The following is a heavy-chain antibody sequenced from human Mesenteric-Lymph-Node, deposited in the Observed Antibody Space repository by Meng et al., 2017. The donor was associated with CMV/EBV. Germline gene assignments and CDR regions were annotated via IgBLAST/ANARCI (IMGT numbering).Heavy chain of an antibody. D-gene: IGHD1-1*01. V-gene: IGHV3-30*02. CDR2: IRYDGSNK. CDR1: GFTFNKYW. J-gene: IGHJ5*02. CDR3: ARGRRDERSWFDP. Sequence: GESLKISCAASGFTFNKYWMTWVRQAPGKGLEWVAFIRYDGSNKYYADSVKGRFTISRDNSKNTLYLQMNSLRAEDTAVYYCARGRRDERSWFDPWGQGTLVTVSS.